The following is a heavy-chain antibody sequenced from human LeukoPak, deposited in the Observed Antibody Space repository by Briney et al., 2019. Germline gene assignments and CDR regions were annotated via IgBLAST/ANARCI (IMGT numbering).Heavy chain of an antibody. V-gene: IGHV4-30-2*01. CDR1: DGSISSFGYY. CDR3: ARGFYYDSSGYWRPGTSGAFDI. J-gene: IGHJ3*02. D-gene: IGHD3-22*01. CDR2: IYHSVST. Sequence: SETLSLTCSVSDGSISSFGYYWTWIRQPPGKGLECIGYIYHSVSTYYNPSLKSRVTISIDRSKNQFSLKLSSVTAADTAVYYCARGFYYDSSGYWRPGTSGAFDIWGQGTMVTVSS.